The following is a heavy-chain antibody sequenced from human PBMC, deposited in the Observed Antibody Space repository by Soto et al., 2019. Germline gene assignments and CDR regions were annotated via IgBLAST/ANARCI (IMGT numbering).Heavy chain of an antibody. CDR3: ARQGKYNYGSNDY. V-gene: IGHV5-51*01. CDR2: IYPDDSDT. D-gene: IGHD5-18*01. Sequence: GESLKISCKGSGYSFTSYWIGWVRQMPGKGLEWMGIIYPDDSDTRYSPSFQGQVIMSADKSIATAYLQWSSLKASDTAMYYCARQGKYNYGSNDYWGQGTLVTVSS. CDR1: GYSFTSYW. J-gene: IGHJ4*02.